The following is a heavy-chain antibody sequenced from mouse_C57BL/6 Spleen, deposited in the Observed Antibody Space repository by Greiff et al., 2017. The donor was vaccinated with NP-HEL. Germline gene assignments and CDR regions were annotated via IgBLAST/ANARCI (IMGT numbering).Heavy chain of an antibody. CDR2: IHPNSGST. D-gene: IGHD3-2*02. J-gene: IGHJ2*01. CDR1: GYTFTSYW. V-gene: IGHV1-64*01. CDR3: AREVSSSGLDY. Sequence: QVQLQQSGAELVKPGASVKLSRKASGYTFTSYWMHWVKQRPGQGLEWIGMIHPNSGSTNYNEKFKSKATLTVDKSSSTAYMQLSSLTSEDSAVYYCAREVSSSGLDYWGQGTTLTVSS.